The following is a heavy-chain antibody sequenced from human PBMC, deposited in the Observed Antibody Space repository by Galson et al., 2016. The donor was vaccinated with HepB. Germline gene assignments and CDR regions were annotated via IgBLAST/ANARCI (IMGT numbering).Heavy chain of an antibody. D-gene: IGHD1-14*01. V-gene: IGHV1-18*01. CDR2: ISAYNGDI. CDR3: ARDFTAFFLMNHHGMDV. Sequence: SVKVSCKASGYTFNSYGISWVRQAPGQGLEWLAWISAYNGDIKYAQKVQGRVTTTTDTSTSTAYMELRSLRSDDTAVYYCARDFTAFFLMNHHGMDVWGQGTTVTVSS. J-gene: IGHJ6*02. CDR1: GYTFNSYG.